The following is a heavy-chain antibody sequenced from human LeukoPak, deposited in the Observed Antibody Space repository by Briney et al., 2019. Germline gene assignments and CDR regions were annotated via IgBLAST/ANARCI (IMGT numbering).Heavy chain of an antibody. J-gene: IGHJ4*02. CDR2: ISGSSSYT. V-gene: IGHV3-21*01. D-gene: IGHD5-12*01. CDR3: ARGTTGGYSPSH. Sequence: PGGSLRLSCSASGFTFSSYAMHWVRQAPGKGLEWVSSISGSSSYTFYADSVRGRFTISRDNAKNSLYLQMNSLRAEDTAVYYCARGTTGGYSPSHWGQGTLVTVSS. CDR1: GFTFSSYA.